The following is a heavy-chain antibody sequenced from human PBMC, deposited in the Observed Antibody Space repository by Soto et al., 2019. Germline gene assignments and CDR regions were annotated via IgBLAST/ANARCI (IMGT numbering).Heavy chain of an antibody. CDR2: ISYDGSNK. Sequence: QVQLVESGGGVVQPGRSLRLSCAASGFTFSSYGMHWVRQAPGKGLEWVAVISYDGSNKYYADSVKGRFTISRDNSKNMLYLQMNSLRAEDTAVYYCAKDRNCSGGSCYQGGVYYYYYGMDVWGQGTTVTVSS. V-gene: IGHV3-30*18. CDR3: AKDRNCSGGSCYQGGVYYYYYGMDV. D-gene: IGHD2-15*01. CDR1: GFTFSSYG. J-gene: IGHJ6*02.